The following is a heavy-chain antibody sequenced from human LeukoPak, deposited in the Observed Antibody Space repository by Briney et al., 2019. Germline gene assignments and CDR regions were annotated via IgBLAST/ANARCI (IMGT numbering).Heavy chain of an antibody. J-gene: IGHJ4*02. V-gene: IGHV3-7*01. CDR2: IKGDGSEK. CDR1: RFTFYTYW. Sequence: GGSLRLSCAASRFTFYTYWMSWVRQAPGKGLEWVATIKGDGSEKYYVDPVKGRFTISRDNAKNSLYLQMNSLRAEDTAVYYCARGKEYSSSSRAPDYWGQGTLVTVSS. CDR3: ARGKEYSSSSRAPDY. D-gene: IGHD6-6*01.